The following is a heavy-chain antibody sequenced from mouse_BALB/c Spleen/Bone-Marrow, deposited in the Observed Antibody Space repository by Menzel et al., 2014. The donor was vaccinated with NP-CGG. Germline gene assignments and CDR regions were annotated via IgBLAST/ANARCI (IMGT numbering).Heavy chain of an antibody. CDR1: GFTFNTYA. CDR2: IRSKSNNYAT. D-gene: IGHD2-4*01. V-gene: IGHV10-1*02. J-gene: IGHJ4*01. Sequence: EVKLVESGGGLVQPKGSLKISCAASGFTFNTYAMNWVRQAPGKGLEWVARIRSKSNNYATYYVDSVKDRFTVSRDDSRSMLYLQMNNLRTEDTAMYYCVTYYDYDLYAMDYWGQGTSVTVSS. CDR3: VTYYDYDLYAMDY.